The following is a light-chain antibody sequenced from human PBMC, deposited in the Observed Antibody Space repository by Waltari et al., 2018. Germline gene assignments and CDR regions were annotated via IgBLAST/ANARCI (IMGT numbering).Light chain of an antibody. CDR2: DVS. CDR1: SSDVGGYNY. V-gene: IGLV2-11*01. Sequence: QSALTQPRSVSGSPGQSVTISCTGTSSDVGGYNYVSWYQQRPGKAPKLIIYDVSKRPSGVPDLFSGSKSGNTASLTISGLQAEDEADYYCCSYAGSYTLVFGGGTKLTVL. CDR3: CSYAGSYTLV. J-gene: IGLJ2*01.